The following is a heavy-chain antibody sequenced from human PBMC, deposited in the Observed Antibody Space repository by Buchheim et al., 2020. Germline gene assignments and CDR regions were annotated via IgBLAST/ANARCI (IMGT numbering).Heavy chain of an antibody. CDR3: AKIRGYCSSTSCSWADY. CDR1: GFTFSSYA. V-gene: IGHV3-23*01. J-gene: IGHJ4*02. CDR2: ISGSGGST. Sequence: EVQLLESGGGLVQPGGSLRLSCAASGFTFSSYAMSWVRQAPGKGLEWVSAISGSGGSTYYADSVKGRFTISRDNSKHTLYLQMNSLRAEDTAVYYCAKIRGYCSSTSCSWADYWGQGTL. D-gene: IGHD2-2*01.